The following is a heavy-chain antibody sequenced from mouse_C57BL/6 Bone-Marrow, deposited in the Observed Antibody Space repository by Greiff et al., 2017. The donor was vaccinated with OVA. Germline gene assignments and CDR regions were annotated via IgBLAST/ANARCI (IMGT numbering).Heavy chain of an antibody. V-gene: IGHV1-42*01. CDR1: GYSFTGYY. D-gene: IGHD3-2*02. Sequence: VQLQQSGPELVKPGASVKISCKASGYSFTGYYMNWVKQSPEKSLEWIGEINPSTGGTTYNQKFTAKATLTVDKSSSTAYMQLKSLTSEDSAVYYCARRLFMDYWGQGTSVTVSS. J-gene: IGHJ4*01. CDR2: INPSTGGT. CDR3: ARRLFMDY.